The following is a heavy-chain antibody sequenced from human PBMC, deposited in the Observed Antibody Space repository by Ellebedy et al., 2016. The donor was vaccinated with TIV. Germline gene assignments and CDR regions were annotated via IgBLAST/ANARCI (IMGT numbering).Heavy chain of an antibody. Sequence: ASVKVSRXASGYTFPSYGISWVRQAPGQGLEWMGWISAYNGNTNYAQTLQGRVTMTTDTSTSTAYMELRSLRSDDTAVYYCARRVRDNYSFYYYMDVWGKGTTVTVSS. CDR1: GYTFPSYG. D-gene: IGHD1-14*01. J-gene: IGHJ6*03. CDR2: ISAYNGNT. V-gene: IGHV1-18*01. CDR3: ARRVRDNYSFYYYMDV.